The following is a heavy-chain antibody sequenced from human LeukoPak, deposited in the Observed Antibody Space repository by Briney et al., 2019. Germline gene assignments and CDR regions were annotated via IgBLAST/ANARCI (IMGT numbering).Heavy chain of an antibody. D-gene: IGHD3/OR15-3a*01. CDR1: GLTFSGSG. Sequence: PGGSLRLSCAASGLTFSGSGIHWVRQASGKGLEWLGRIGRQGDSDATRYAASLKGKFTISRVDSRNTAYLQTNSLITEDTAVYYSTGDSNFLTGLNYCGQGTLVTVSS. CDR2: IGRQGDSDAT. CDR3: TGDSNFLTGLNY. V-gene: IGHV3-73*01. J-gene: IGHJ4*02.